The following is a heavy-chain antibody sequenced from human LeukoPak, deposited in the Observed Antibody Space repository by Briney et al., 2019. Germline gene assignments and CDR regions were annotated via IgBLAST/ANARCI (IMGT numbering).Heavy chain of an antibody. D-gene: IGHD6-19*01. Sequence: GGSLRLSCAASAFTFSSYGMHWVRQAPGKGLEWVAVISYDGSDKYYADSVKGRFTISRDNSKNTLYLQMNSLRAEDTAVYYCAKVAVAGFDYWGQGTLVTVSS. V-gene: IGHV3-30*18. J-gene: IGHJ4*02. CDR3: AKVAVAGFDY. CDR1: AFTFSSYG. CDR2: ISYDGSDK.